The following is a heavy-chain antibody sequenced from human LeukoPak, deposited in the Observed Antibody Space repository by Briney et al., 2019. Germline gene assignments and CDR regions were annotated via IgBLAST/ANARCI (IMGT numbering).Heavy chain of an antibody. D-gene: IGHD3-22*01. CDR3: ARDKDSRGSLHGVLDY. Sequence: PSETLSLTCAVYGGSFSGYYWSWIRQPPGKGLEWIGEINHSGSTNYNQSLKSRVTISVDTSKNQFSLKLSSVTAADTAVYYCARDKDSRGSLHGVLDYWGQGTLVTVSS. V-gene: IGHV4-34*01. CDR1: GGSFSGYY. CDR2: INHSGST. J-gene: IGHJ4*02.